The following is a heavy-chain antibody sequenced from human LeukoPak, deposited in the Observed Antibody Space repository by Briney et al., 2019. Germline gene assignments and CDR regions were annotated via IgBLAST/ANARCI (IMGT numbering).Heavy chain of an antibody. V-gene: IGHV3-23*01. Sequence: GGSLRLSCAASGFTFSSYAMSWVRQAPGQGLEWVSSIGGGGATTYYADSVKGRFAISRDNSKNTLYLQMSSLRGEDTAVYYXAKGAPSEYVXGNXRRFDFWGQGTLVTVXS. CDR1: GFTFSSYA. CDR3: AKGAPSEYVXGNXRRFDF. D-gene: IGHD3-16*02. CDR2: IGGGGATT. J-gene: IGHJ4*02.